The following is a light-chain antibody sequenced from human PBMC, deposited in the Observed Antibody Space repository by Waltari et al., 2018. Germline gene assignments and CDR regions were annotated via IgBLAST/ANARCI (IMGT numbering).Light chain of an antibody. CDR3: QQRSNWPPS. CDR1: QSVSTY. CDR2: DVS. V-gene: IGKV3-11*01. J-gene: IGKJ5*01. Sequence: EIVLTQSPATLSLSPGERATLFCRASQSVSTYLAWYQQKPGQAPRLLIYDVSNRATGIPARFSGSESGTDFTLTISSLEPEDFAVYYCQQRSNWPPSFGQGTRLEIK.